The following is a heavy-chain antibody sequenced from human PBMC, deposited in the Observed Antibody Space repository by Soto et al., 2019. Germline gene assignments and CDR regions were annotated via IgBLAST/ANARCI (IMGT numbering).Heavy chain of an antibody. Sequence: TLSLTCAVSGGSISSGGYSWSWIRQPPGKGLEWIGYIYYSGSTYYNPSLKSRVTISVDRSKNQFSLKLSSVTAADTAVYYCARESGSYDYWGQGTLVTVSS. CDR3: ARESGSYDY. J-gene: IGHJ4*02. D-gene: IGHD1-26*01. CDR1: GGSISSGGYS. V-gene: IGHV4-30-2*01. CDR2: IYYSGST.